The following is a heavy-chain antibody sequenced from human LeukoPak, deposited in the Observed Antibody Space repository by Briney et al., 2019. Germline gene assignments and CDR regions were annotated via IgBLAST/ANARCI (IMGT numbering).Heavy chain of an antibody. D-gene: IGHD2-15*01. Sequence: GGSLRLSCAASGFTFDDYGMSWVRQAPGKGLEWVSGINWNGGSTGYADSVKGRFTISRDNSKNTLYLQMNSLRAEDTAVYYCAKWRYCSGGSCYPLDYWGQGTLVTVSS. CDR3: AKWRYCSGGSCYPLDY. J-gene: IGHJ4*02. CDR2: INWNGGST. CDR1: GFTFDDYG. V-gene: IGHV3-20*04.